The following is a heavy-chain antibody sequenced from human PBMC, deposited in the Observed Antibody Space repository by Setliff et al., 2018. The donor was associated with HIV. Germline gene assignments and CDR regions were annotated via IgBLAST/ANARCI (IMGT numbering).Heavy chain of an antibody. J-gene: IGHJ5*02. Sequence: SETLSLTCTVSGGSISSHYWSWIRQPPGKGLKWIGEIIPSGSTNYNPSLKSRVTISVDRSKNQFSLKLSSVTAADTAVYYCASQFTSSWVYNWFDPWGQGTLVTVSS. CDR2: IIPSGST. D-gene: IGHD6-13*01. CDR1: GGSISSHY. V-gene: IGHV4-34*12. CDR3: ASQFTSSWVYNWFDP.